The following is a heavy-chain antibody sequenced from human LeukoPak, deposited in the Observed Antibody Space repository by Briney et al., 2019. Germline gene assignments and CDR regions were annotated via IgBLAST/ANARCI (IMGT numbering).Heavy chain of an antibody. CDR1: GGTFSSYA. J-gene: IGHJ4*02. V-gene: IGHV1-69*05. D-gene: IGHD3-3*01. Sequence: ASVKVSCKASGGTFSSYAISWVRQAPGQGLEWMGGIIPIFGAANYAQKFQGRVTITTDESTSTAYMELSSLRSEDTAVYYCARSDDFRSGYDYWGQGTLVTVSS. CDR2: IIPIFGAA. CDR3: ARSDDFRSGYDY.